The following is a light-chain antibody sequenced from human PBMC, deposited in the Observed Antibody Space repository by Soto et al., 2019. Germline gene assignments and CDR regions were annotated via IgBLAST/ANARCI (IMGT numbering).Light chain of an antibody. V-gene: IGLV2-18*02. Sequence: QPVLTQPPSGSGSPGQSVTISCTGTSSDVGGYNRVSWYQQPPGKAPKLLIYDVSNRPSGGSTRFSGSKSGNTASLTISGLQAEDEADYYCTSYATGSAYVFGPGTKVTVL. CDR1: SSDVGGYNR. J-gene: IGLJ1*01. CDR2: DVS. CDR3: TSYATGSAYV.